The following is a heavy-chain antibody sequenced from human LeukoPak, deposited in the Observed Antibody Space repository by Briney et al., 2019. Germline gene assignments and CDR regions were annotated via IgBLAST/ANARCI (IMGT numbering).Heavy chain of an antibody. D-gene: IGHD6-19*01. CDR1: GFTFSSFW. J-gene: IGHJ2*01. CDR3: ARDTCGCGSGWHLYWYFDL. V-gene: IGHV3-7*01. CDR2: IKQDGSEK. Sequence: GGSLRLSCAASGFTFSSFWMRWVRQAPGKGLELVANIKQDGSEKYYVDSVQGRFTISRDNSQNTLYLQMDSLRAEDMAVYYCARDTCGCGSGWHLYWYFDLWGRGTLVTVSS.